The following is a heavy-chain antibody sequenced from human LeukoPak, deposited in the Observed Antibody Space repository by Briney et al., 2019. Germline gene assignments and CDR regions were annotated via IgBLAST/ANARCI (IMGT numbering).Heavy chain of an antibody. CDR2: IYSGGST. V-gene: IGHV3-66*01. Sequence: GGSLRLSCAVSGHTVSGNYMSWVRQAPGKGLEWVSGIYSGGSTYYADSVKGRFTVSRDSSKNTLYLQMNSLRAEDTAVYYCTRESAATGTYWFDPWGQGTLVTVSS. J-gene: IGHJ5*02. CDR3: TRESAATGTYWFDP. D-gene: IGHD6-13*01. CDR1: GHTVSGNY.